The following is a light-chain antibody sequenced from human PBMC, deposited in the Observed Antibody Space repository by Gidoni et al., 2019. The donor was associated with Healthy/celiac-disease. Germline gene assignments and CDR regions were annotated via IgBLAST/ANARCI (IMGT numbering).Light chain of an antibody. CDR3: CSYAGSSTFVV. V-gene: IGLV2-23*02. J-gene: IGLJ2*01. CDR1: SSDVGSYNL. Sequence: QSDLTQPAAVSGSPGQSITISCTGTSSDVGSYNLVSWYQQHLGQAPKLMIYEVSKRSSGVSNRFSCSKSGNTASLTISGLQAEDVADYYCCSYAGSSTFVVFGGGTKLTVL. CDR2: EVS.